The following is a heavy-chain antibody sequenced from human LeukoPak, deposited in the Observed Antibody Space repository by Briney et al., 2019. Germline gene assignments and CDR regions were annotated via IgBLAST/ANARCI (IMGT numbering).Heavy chain of an antibody. J-gene: IGHJ3*02. Sequence: ASVKVSCKASGYTFTNYDINGVRQATGQGLEWMGWMNPNNGSTGYAQKFQGRVTMTRNTSITTAYMELSSLRSEDTAMYYCKMAKEGNAFDIWGQGTMVIVSS. CDR3: KMAKEGNAFDI. V-gene: IGHV1-8*01. CDR2: MNPNNGST. D-gene: IGHD5-24*01. CDR1: GYTFTNYD.